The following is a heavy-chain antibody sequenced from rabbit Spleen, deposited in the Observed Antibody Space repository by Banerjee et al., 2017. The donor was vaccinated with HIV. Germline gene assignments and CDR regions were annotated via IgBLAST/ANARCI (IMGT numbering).Heavy chain of an antibody. D-gene: IGHD4-1*01. CDR3: ARDLAGVIGWNFGW. CDR2: IDTGSSGFT. J-gene: IGHJ4*01. Sequence: QSLEESGGDLVKPGASLTLTCIASGVSFSGNSYMCWVRQAPGKGLEWIVCIDTGSSGFTYFASWAKGRFTISKTSSTTVTLQLTSLTAADTATYFCARDLAGVIGWNFGWWGPGHPRHRL. CDR1: GVSFSGNSY. V-gene: IGHV1S40*01.